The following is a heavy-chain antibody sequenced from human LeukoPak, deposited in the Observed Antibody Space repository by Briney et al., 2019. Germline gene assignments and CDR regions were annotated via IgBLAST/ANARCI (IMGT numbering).Heavy chain of an antibody. V-gene: IGHV1-46*01. Sequence: GASVKVSCKASGYTFTSYYMHWVRQAPGQGLEWMGIINPSGGSTNYAQKFQGRVTMTRDTSTSTVYMELSSLRSEDTAVYYCARSYYDSSGYRSFDYWGQGTLVTVSS. CDR1: GYTFTSYY. CDR3: ARSYYDSSGYRSFDY. J-gene: IGHJ4*02. CDR2: INPSGGST. D-gene: IGHD3-22*01.